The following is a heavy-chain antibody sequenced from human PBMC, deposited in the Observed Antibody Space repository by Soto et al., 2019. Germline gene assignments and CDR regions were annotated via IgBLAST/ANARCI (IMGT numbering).Heavy chain of an antibody. CDR3: ARVNIAAAYYYYYGMDV. D-gene: IGHD6-13*01. V-gene: IGHV1-18*01. CDR2: ISAYNGNT. CDR1: GYTFTSYG. Sequence: ASVKVSCKASGYTFTSYGISWVRRAHGQGLEWMGWISAYNGNTNYAQKLQGRVTMTTDTSTSTAYMELRSLRSDDTALYYCARVNIAAAYYYYYGMDVWGQGTTVTVSS. J-gene: IGHJ6*02.